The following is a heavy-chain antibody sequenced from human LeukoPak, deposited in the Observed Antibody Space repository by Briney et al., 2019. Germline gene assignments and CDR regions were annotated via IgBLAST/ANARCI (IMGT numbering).Heavy chain of an antibody. J-gene: IGHJ3*02. CDR3: ATVAYCGGDCYYGDAFDI. V-gene: IGHV1-69-2*01. D-gene: IGHD2-21*01. CDR2: VDPEDGET. Sequence: ATVKISCKVSGYTFTDYYMHWVQQAPGKGLEWMGLVDPEDGETIYAEKFQGRVTITADTSTDTAYMELSSLRSKDTAVYYCATVAYCGGDCYYGDAFDIWGQGTMVTVSS. CDR1: GYTFTDYY.